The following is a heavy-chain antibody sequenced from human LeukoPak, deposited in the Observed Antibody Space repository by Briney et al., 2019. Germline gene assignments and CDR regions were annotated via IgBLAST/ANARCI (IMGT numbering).Heavy chain of an antibody. D-gene: IGHD6-13*01. Sequence: ASVKVSCKASGYTFAAYYMYWVRQAPGQGLEWMGWIRPNSGVTNYTQKFQGRVTMTRDTSINTAYMELSSLTSDDTAVYYCASSDWQQLPTGGDYYYYYYMDVWGKGTTVTVSS. CDR1: GYTFAAYY. J-gene: IGHJ6*03. CDR2: IRPNSGVT. CDR3: ASSDWQQLPTGGDYYYYYYMDV. V-gene: IGHV1-2*02.